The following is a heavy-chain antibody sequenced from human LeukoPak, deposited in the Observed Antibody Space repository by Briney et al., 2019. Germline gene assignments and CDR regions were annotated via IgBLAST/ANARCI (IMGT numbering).Heavy chain of an antibody. D-gene: IGHD3-9*01. V-gene: IGHV3-21*01. J-gene: IGHJ4*02. CDR1: GFTFSSYS. CDR3: ARDLSDILTGDDY. CDR2: ISSSSSYI. Sequence: PGGSLRLSCAASGFTFSSYSMNWVRQAPGKGLEWVSSISSSSSYIYYADSVKGRFTISRDNAKNSLYLQMNSLRAEDTAVYYCARDLSDILTGDDYWGQGTLVTVSS.